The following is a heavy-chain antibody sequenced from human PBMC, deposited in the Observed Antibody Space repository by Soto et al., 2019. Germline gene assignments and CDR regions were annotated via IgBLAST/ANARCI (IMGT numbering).Heavy chain of an antibody. J-gene: IGHJ3*01. V-gene: IGHV3-11*01. CDR3: VREWAGTRDFPHNTFDL. CDR1: GFSFSVYY. CDR2: IDRNGDFV. D-gene: IGHD6-19*01. Sequence: QVQLVESGGDLVKPGGSLRLSCAASGFSFSVYYMAWVRQAPGSGLEWISSIDRNGDFVYYADSVKGRFTISRDYAKSSVYLQIDSLRDKDTAVYYCVREWAGTRDFPHNTFDLWGQGTMVTVAS.